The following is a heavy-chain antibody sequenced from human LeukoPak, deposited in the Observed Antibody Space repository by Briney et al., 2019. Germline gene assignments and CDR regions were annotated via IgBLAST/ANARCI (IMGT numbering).Heavy chain of an antibody. CDR3: AGVSSYCSGGSCSDFDY. CDR1: GGTFSSYA. CDR2: IIPILGIA. V-gene: IGHV1-69*04. D-gene: IGHD2-15*01. Sequence: ASVKVSCKASGGTFSSYAISWVRQAPGQGLEWMGRIIPILGIASYAQKFQGRVTITADKSTSTAYMELSSLRSEDTAVYYCAGVSSYCSGGSCSDFDYWGQGTLVTVSS. J-gene: IGHJ4*02.